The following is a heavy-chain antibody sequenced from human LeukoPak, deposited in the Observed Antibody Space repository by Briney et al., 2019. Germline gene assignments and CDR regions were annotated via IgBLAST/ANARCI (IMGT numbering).Heavy chain of an antibody. CDR1: GGSISSSSYY. V-gene: IGHV4-39*01. Sequence: SETPSLTCTVSGGSISSSSYYWGWIRQPPGKGLEWIGSIYYSGSTYYNPSLKSRVTISVDTSKNQFSLKLSSVTAADAAVYYCARRYCSSIGCYFGYWGQGTLVTVSS. D-gene: IGHD2-2*01. J-gene: IGHJ4*02. CDR3: ARRYCSSIGCYFGY. CDR2: IYYSGST.